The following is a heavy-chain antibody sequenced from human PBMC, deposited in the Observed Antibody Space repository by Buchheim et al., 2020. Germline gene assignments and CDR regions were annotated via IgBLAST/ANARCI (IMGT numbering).Heavy chain of an antibody. CDR1: GFTFSSYA. Sequence: EVQLLESGGGLVQPGGSLRLSCAASGFTFSSYAMSWVRQAPGKGLEWVSAISGSGGSTYYADSVKGRFTISRDNSKNTLYLQMNSLRAEDTAVYYCAKDLSGYSSSWYADDYFDYWGQGTL. CDR2: ISGSGGST. V-gene: IGHV3-23*01. CDR3: AKDLSGYSSSWYADDYFDY. D-gene: IGHD6-13*01. J-gene: IGHJ4*02.